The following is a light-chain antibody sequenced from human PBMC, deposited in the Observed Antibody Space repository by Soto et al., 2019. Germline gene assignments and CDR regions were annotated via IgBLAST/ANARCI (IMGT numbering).Light chain of an antibody. CDR2: DAS. CDR3: QQRSDWPPLFT. CDR1: QSVSSY. Sequence: IVLTQSPATLSLSPGERATLSCRASQSVSSYLAWYQQKPGQAPMLLIYDASKRATGIPARFSGSGSGTDFTLTISGLEPEDFAVYYCQQRSDWPPLFTFGPGTTVDIK. J-gene: IGKJ3*01. V-gene: IGKV3-11*01.